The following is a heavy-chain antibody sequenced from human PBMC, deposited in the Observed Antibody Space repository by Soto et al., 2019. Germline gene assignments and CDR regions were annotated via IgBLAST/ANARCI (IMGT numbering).Heavy chain of an antibody. J-gene: IGHJ3*02. CDR3: ARVYSSSWYRAFDI. V-gene: IGHV3-48*03. Sequence: GGSLRLSCAASGFTFSSYEMNWVRQAPGKGLEWVSYISSSGSTIYYADPVKGRFTISRDNAKNSLYLQMNSLRAEDTAVYYCARVYSSSWYRAFDIWGQGTMVTVSS. D-gene: IGHD6-13*01. CDR2: ISSSGSTI. CDR1: GFTFSSYE.